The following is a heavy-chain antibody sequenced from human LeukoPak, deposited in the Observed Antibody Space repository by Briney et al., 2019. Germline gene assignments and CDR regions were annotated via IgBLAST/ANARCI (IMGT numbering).Heavy chain of an antibody. CDR3: ATSLPVIWPYLDY. CDR1: GYTFTGYY. CDR2: FDPEDGET. D-gene: IGHD3-16*02. Sequence: ASVKVSCKASGYTFTGYYMHWVRQAPGKGLEWMGGFDPEDGETIYAQKFQGRVTMTEDTSTDTAYMELSSLRSEDTAVYYCATSLPVIWPYLDYWGQGTLVTVSS. J-gene: IGHJ4*02. V-gene: IGHV1-24*01.